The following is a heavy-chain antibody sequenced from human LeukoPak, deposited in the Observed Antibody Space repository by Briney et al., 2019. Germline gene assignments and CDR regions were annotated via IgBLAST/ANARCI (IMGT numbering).Heavy chain of an antibody. CDR2: ISGSGGST. Sequence: GGSLRLSCAASGFTFSSYAMSWVRQAPGKGLEWVSAISGSGGSTYYADSVKGRFTISRGNSKNTLYLQMNSLRAEDTAVYYCAKDRRAYCSGGHRFDYWGQGTLVTVSS. CDR3: AKDRRAYCSGGHRFDY. CDR1: GFTFSSYA. D-gene: IGHD2-15*01. J-gene: IGHJ4*02. V-gene: IGHV3-23*01.